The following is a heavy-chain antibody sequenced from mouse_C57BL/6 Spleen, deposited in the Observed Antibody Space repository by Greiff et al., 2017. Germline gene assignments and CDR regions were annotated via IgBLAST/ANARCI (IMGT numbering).Heavy chain of an antibody. Sequence: QVQLKQSGAELMKPGASVKLSCKATGYTFTGYWIEWVKQRPGHGLEWIGEILPGSGSTNYNEKFKGKATFTADTSSNTAYMQLSSLTTEDSAIYYCARGGNYYGSSYFYAMDYWGQGTSVTVSS. V-gene: IGHV1-9*01. D-gene: IGHD1-1*01. CDR1: GYTFTGYW. J-gene: IGHJ4*01. CDR2: ILPGSGST. CDR3: ARGGNYYGSSYFYAMDY.